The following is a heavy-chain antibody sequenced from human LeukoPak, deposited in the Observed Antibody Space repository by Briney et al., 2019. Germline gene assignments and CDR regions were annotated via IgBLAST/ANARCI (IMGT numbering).Heavy chain of an antibody. CDR1: GGSISSYY. Sequence: PSETLSLTWTVSGGSISSYYWSWIRQPPGKGLEWIGYIYTSGSTNYNPSLKSRVTISVDTSKNQFSLKLSSVTAADTAVYYCARLNGPPPSHADYWGQGALVTVSS. J-gene: IGHJ4*02. CDR2: IYTSGST. V-gene: IGHV4-4*09. CDR3: ARLNGPPPSHADY.